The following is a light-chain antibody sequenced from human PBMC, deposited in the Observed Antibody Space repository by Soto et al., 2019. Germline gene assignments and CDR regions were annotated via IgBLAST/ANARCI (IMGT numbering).Light chain of an antibody. CDR1: QSISNR. CDR2: AAS. J-gene: IGKJ1*01. Sequence: DIQMTQSPSTLSASVGDRVTITCRASQSISNRLAWYQQKPGKAPKRLIDAASSLQSGVPSRFSGSGSGTEFTLTISSLQPEDFATYYCLQHNSYPWTFGQGTKVDIK. CDR3: LQHNSYPWT. V-gene: IGKV1-17*01.